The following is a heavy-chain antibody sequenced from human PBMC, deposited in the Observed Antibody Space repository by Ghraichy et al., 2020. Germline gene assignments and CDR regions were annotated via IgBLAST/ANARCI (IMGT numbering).Heavy chain of an antibody. CDR2: ISGYSGNT. CDR3: ARDDTLGFFDY. D-gene: IGHD2-2*02. CDR1: GYTFTSYG. V-gene: IGHV1-18*04. J-gene: IGHJ4*02. Sequence: ASVKVSCKASGYTFTSYGISWVRQAPGQGLEWMGWISGYSGNTNYAQILQGRVTMTTDTSTSTAYMDLRSLRSDDTAVYYCARDDTLGFFDYWGQGTLVTVSS.